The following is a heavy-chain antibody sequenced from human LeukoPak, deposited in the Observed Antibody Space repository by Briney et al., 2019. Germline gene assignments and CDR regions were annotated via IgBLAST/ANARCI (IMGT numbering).Heavy chain of an antibody. CDR3: AKPPSDCTNGVCYIPLHFDY. V-gene: IGHV3-23*01. CDR1: GFTFSSYA. Sequence: GGSLRLSCAASGFTFSSYALSWVRQAPGKGLEWVSAISGSGITTYYADSVKGRFTISRDNSKNTLYLQMNSLRAEDTAVYYCAKPPSDCTNGVCYIPLHFDYWGQGTLVTVSA. J-gene: IGHJ4*02. CDR2: ISGSGITT. D-gene: IGHD2-8*01.